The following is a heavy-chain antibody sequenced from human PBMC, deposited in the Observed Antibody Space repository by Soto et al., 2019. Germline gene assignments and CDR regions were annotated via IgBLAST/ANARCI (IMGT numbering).Heavy chain of an antibody. D-gene: IGHD3-22*01. CDR2: INHSGST. CDR3: ARAGNYYDSSGLGYYFDY. CDR1: GGSFSGYY. Sequence: PSETLSLTCAVYGGSFSGYYWSWIRQPPGKELERIGEINHSGSTNYNPSLKSRVTISVDTSKNLFSLKLSSVTAADTAVYYCARAGNYYDSSGLGYYFDYWGQGTLVTVSS. V-gene: IGHV4-34*01. J-gene: IGHJ4*02.